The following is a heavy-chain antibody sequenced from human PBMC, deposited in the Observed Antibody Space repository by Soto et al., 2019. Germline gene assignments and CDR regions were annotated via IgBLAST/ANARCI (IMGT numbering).Heavy chain of an antibody. D-gene: IGHD6-19*01. CDR1: GYTFTRSG. CDR2: INPDNGNT. J-gene: IGHJ6*02. CDR3: ARGGYSSGWYKKYYYYYGMDV. V-gene: IGHV1-18*01. Sequence: GASVKVSCKASGYTFTRSGISWVRQAPGQGLEWLGWINPDNGNTNYAQHLQGRVSLTTDTSTSTAYMELSRLRSDDTAVYYCARGGYSSGWYKKYYYYYGMDVWGQGTTVTVSS.